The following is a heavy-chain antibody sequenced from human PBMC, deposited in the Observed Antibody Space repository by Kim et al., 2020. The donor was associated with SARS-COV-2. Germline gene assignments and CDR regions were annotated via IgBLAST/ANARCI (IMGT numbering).Heavy chain of an antibody. Sequence: AAPVKGRFTISRDDSKNTLYLQMNSLKTEDTAVYYCTTDVKSGYYGGGNYWGQGTLVTVSS. J-gene: IGHJ4*02. V-gene: IGHV3-15*01. CDR3: TTDVKSGYYGGGNY. D-gene: IGHD3-22*01.